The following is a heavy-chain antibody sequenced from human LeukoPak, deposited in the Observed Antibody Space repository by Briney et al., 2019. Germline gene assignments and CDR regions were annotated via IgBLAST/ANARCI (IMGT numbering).Heavy chain of an antibody. CDR3: AIVVSVDTAMVFDY. V-gene: IGHV4-34*01. D-gene: IGHD5-18*01. J-gene: IGHJ4*02. CDR2: INHSGST. CDR1: GGSFSGYY. Sequence: SETLSLTCAVYGGSFSGYYWSWIRQPPGKGLEWIGEINHSGSTNYNPSLKSRVTISVDTSKNQFSLKLSSVTAADTAVYYCAIVVSVDTAMVFDYWGQGTLVTVSS.